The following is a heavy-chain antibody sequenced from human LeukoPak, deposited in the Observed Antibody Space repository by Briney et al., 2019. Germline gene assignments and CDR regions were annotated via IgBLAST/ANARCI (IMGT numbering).Heavy chain of an antibody. CDR1: GYTFTSYY. J-gene: IGHJ4*02. V-gene: IGHV1-46*01. CDR3: ARDVRYEGDSPGGAFDY. CDR2: INPSGGST. D-gene: IGHD2-21*01. Sequence: GASVKVSCKASGYTFTSYYMHWVRQAPGQGLEWMGIINPSGGSTSYAQKFQGRVTMTRDMSTSTVYMELSSLRSEDTAVYYCARDVRYEGDSPGGAFDYWGQGTLVTVSS.